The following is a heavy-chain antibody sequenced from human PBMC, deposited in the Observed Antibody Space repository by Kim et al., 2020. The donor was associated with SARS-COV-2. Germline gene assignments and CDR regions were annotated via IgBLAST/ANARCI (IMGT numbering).Heavy chain of an antibody. J-gene: IGHJ4*02. D-gene: IGHD6-19*01. V-gene: IGHV4-39*01. CDR2: IYYSGST. CDR3: ASPVAGANHVEH. Sequence: SETLSLTCTVSGGSISSSSYYWGWIRQPPGKGLEWIGSIYYSGSTYYNPSLKSRVTISVDTSKNQFSLKLSSVTAADTAVYYCASPVAGANHVEHWGQGTLVTVSS. CDR1: GGSISSSSYY.